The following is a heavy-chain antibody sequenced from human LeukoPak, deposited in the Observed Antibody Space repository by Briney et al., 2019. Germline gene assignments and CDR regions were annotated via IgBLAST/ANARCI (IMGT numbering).Heavy chain of an antibody. Sequence: PGGSLRLSCAASGFTFSSYAMSWVRQAPGGGLEWASAIGGSGDKTYHADSVKGRFTISRDNSDNRVSLQMDSLRAEDTAVYFCAKDTTAWWYHRAYMNVWGKGTTVTVSS. CDR3: AKDTTAWWYHRAYMNV. CDR1: GFTFSSYA. J-gene: IGHJ6*03. V-gene: IGHV3-23*01. CDR2: IGGSGDKT. D-gene: IGHD2-15*01.